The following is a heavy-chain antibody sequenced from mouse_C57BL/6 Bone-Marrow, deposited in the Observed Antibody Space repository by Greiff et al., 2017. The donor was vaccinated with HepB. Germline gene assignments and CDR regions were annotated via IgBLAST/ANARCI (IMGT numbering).Heavy chain of an antibody. CDR3: ARGKKFSRITTVASMDY. J-gene: IGHJ4*01. CDR1: GYTFTDYN. V-gene: IGHV1-22*01. D-gene: IGHD1-1*01. CDR2: INPNNGGT. Sequence: EVKLVESGPELVKPGASVKMSCKASGYTFTDYNMHWVKQSHGKSLEWIGYINPNNGGTSYNQKFKGKATLTVNKSSSTAYMELRSLTSEDSAVYYCARGKKFSRITTVASMDYWGQGTSVTVSS.